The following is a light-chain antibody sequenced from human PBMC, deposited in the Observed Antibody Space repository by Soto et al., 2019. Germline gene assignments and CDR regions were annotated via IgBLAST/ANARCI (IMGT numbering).Light chain of an antibody. CDR2: AAS. J-gene: IGKJ1*01. CDR1: QSISIW. Sequence: DIQLTQSPSTLSASVGDRLTITFRASQSISIWLSWYQQKPGKAPRLLIFAASNLQSGVPSRFSGSGSGTDFTLTISRLQPEDFATYYCLQLYNFSWTFGQGTKVDIK. CDR3: LQLYNFSWT. V-gene: IGKV1-5*01.